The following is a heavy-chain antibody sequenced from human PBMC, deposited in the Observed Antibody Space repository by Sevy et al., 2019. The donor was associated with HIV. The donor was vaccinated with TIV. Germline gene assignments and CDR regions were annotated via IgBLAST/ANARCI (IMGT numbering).Heavy chain of an antibody. CDR3: AKPDRYYDSSGYCDY. V-gene: IGHV3-30*18. Sequence: GGSLRLSCAASGFTFSSYGMHWVRQAPGKGLEWVAVISYDGSNKYYADSVKGRFTISRDNSKKTLYLQMNSLRAEDTVVYYCAKPDRYYDSSGYCDYWGQGTLVTVSS. J-gene: IGHJ4*02. CDR1: GFTFSSYG. CDR2: ISYDGSNK. D-gene: IGHD3-22*01.